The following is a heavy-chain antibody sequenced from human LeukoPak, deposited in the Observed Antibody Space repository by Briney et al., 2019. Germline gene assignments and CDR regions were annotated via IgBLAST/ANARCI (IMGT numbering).Heavy chain of an antibody. D-gene: IGHD1-7*01. CDR2: ISTSGRST. V-gene: IGHV3-23*01. CDR3: ARDANYYFDY. Sequence: PGGSLRLSCAASGFTFSTYAMSWVRQAPGKGLEWVSTISTSGRSTYYADSVKGRFTISRDNSKNTLYLQMNSLRAEDTAVYYCARDANYYFDYWGQGTLVTVSS. J-gene: IGHJ4*02. CDR1: GFTFSTYA.